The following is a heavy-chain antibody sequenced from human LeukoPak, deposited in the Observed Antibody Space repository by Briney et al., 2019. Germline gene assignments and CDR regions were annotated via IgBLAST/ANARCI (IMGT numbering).Heavy chain of an antibody. CDR3: AKDYYDSSGYYYARPRGSAVLD. D-gene: IGHD3-22*01. CDR1: GFTFSSYG. J-gene: IGHJ4*02. V-gene: IGHV3-33*06. Sequence: GGSLRLSCAASGFTFSSYGMLCVRQAPGKGLEWVAVIWYDGSNKYYADSVKGRFTISRDNSKNTLYLQMNSLRAEDTAVYYCAKDYYDSSGYYYARPRGSAVLDWGQGTLVTVSS. CDR2: IWYDGSNK.